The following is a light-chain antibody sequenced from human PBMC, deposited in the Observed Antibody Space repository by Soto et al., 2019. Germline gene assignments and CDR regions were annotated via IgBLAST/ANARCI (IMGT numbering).Light chain of an antibody. Sequence: DIQMTQSPSSLSASVGDRVTITCQASQDISNYLNWYQQKPGKAPKLLIYDASNLETGIPSRFSGSGSETDFTFTISSLQPEDIATYYCQQYDNFPPLTFGGGTKVEIK. CDR3: QQYDNFPPLT. CDR2: DAS. V-gene: IGKV1-33*01. CDR1: QDISNY. J-gene: IGKJ4*01.